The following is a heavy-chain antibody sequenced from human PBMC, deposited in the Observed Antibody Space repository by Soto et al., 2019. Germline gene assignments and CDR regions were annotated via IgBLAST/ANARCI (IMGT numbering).Heavy chain of an antibody. CDR1: GLAFDSHG. CDR3: AKVPSAAPFFDS. Sequence: EVQVLESGGDLIQPGGSLRLSCAASGLAFDSHGIHWVRQAPGKGLEWVSGVSPSGGITYYSDSVKGRFTVSRDNSQNTVHLQMNSLRAEDTAVYYCAKVPSAAPFFDSWGQGTLVTVSS. V-gene: IGHV3-23*01. D-gene: IGHD2-15*01. J-gene: IGHJ4*02. CDR2: VSPSGGIT.